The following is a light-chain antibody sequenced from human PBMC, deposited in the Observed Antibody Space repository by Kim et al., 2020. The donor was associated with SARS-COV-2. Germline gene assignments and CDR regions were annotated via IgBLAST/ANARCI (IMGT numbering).Light chain of an antibody. CDR2: RRN. CDR1: SNKFGNAG. J-gene: IGLJ3*02. V-gene: IGLV10-54*01. Sequence: QTTTLTCTGNSNKFGNAGAVWLQQHPGHPPQRLSGRRNKWPSEISERLSASRSGSTASLTIPGLQPEDEADYYCSAWDASLSAWVFGGGTQLTVL. CDR3: SAWDASLSAWV.